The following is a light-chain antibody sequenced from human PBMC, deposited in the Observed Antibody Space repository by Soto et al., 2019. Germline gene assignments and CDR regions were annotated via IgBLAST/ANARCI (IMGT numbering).Light chain of an antibody. CDR3: QQYNSYPIT. CDR2: DAS. V-gene: IGKV1-5*01. CDR1: QSISSW. J-gene: IGKJ4*01. Sequence: DIPMTQSPSTLSASVGDRVTITCRASQSISSWLAWYQQKPGKAPKLLIYDASSLESGVPSRFSGSGSGTEFTLTISSLQPDDFATYYCQQYNSYPITFGGGTKVEIK.